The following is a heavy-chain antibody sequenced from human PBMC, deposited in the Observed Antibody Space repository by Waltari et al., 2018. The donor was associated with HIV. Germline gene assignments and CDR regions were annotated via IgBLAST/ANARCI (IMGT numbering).Heavy chain of an antibody. Sequence: QITLKESGPTLVKPTQTLTLTCTFSGFSLSTSGVGVGWIRQPPGKALEWLALIYWDDDKRYSPSLRSRLTITKDTSKNQVVLTMTNMDPVDTATYYCARVDYYASGRTLDIWGQGTMVTVSS. CDR1: GFSLSTSGVG. V-gene: IGHV2-5*02. D-gene: IGHD3-10*01. CDR2: IYWDDDK. J-gene: IGHJ3*02. CDR3: ARVDYYASGRTLDI.